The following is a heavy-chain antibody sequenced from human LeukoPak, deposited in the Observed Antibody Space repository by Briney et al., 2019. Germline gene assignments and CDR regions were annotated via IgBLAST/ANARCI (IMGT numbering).Heavy chain of an antibody. Sequence: PSETLSLTCTVSRGSISGYYWTWIRQPPGKGLEWIGYIYHSGNTNYNPSLKSRVTISLDMSKNQFSLKLTSVTAADTAVYYCARRTTVAPQYHFGSWGQGILVTVSS. CDR3: ARRTTVAPQYHFGS. CDR1: RGSISGYY. CDR2: IYHSGNT. V-gene: IGHV4-59*08. J-gene: IGHJ4*02. D-gene: IGHD1-1*01.